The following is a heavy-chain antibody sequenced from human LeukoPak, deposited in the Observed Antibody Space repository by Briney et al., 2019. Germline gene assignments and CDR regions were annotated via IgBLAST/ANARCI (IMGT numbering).Heavy chain of an antibody. CDR2: IFYSGGST. D-gene: IGHD2/OR15-2a*01. CDR3: ARRNTADASIDF. V-gene: IGHV4-59*08. CDR1: GGSIVGHW. Sequence: SETLSLTCTVSGGSIVGHWWSWIRQPPGKGLEWIGDIFYSGGSTNYNPSLKSRLTMSLDTSKNQFSLKLTSVTAADTAMYYCARRNTADASIDFWGQGTLVTASS. J-gene: IGHJ4*02.